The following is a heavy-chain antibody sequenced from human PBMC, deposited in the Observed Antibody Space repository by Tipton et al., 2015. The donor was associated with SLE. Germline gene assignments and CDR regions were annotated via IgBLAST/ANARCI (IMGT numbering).Heavy chain of an antibody. CDR1: GGSISDSNYC. D-gene: IGHD3-3*01. Sequence: LRLSCTVSGGSISDSNYCWSWIRQPAGKGLEWIGRVYPSGSTSYNPSLTSRISISVDTSKNQFSLKLNSVTAPDTAVYYCAREVDFWSGYFDYWGQGALVTVSS. J-gene: IGHJ4*02. CDR2: VYPSGST. V-gene: IGHV4-61*02. CDR3: AREVDFWSGYFDY.